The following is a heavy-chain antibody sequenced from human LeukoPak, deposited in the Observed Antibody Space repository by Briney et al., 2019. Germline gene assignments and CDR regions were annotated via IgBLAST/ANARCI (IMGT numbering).Heavy chain of an antibody. V-gene: IGHV3-30*03. CDR2: ISDDGSNK. CDR1: GFTFSSYG. J-gene: IGHJ4*02. D-gene: IGHD6-19*01. CDR3: ATGIAVAAMNFDY. Sequence: GGSLRLSCAASGFTFSSYGMHRVRQAPGKGLEWVAVISDDGSNKYYADSVKGRFTISRDNSKNTLYLQMNSLRAEDTAVYYCATGIAVAAMNFDYWGQGTLVTVSS.